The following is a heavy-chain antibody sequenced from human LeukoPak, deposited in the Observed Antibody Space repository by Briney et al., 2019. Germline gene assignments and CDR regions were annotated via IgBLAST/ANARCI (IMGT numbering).Heavy chain of an antibody. V-gene: IGHV6-1*01. CDR1: GDSVSSNSAA. CDR2: TYYRSKWYN. J-gene: IGHJ4*02. D-gene: IGHD6-13*01. CDR3: ARGPLPGYSRQQLVRFDY. Sequence: SQTLSLTCAISGDSVSSNSAAWNWIRQSPSRGLEWLGRTYYRSKWYNDYAVSVKSRITINPDTSKNQFSLQLNSVTPEDTAVYYCARGPLPGYSRQQLVRFDYWGQGTLVTVSS.